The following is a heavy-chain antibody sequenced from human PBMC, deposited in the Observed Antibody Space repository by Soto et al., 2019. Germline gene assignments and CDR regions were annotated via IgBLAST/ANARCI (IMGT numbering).Heavy chain of an antibody. J-gene: IGHJ5*02. Sequence: SETLSLTCAVYGGSFSGYYWTWIRQSPGKGLEWLGYVYYTGVTNYNPSLKSRLTISMDTSKNHFSLRLTSVTAADTAMYFCARGAAVIGTFDPWGRGSPVTVSS. V-gene: IGHV4-59*01. CDR1: GGSFSGYY. CDR3: ARGAAVIGTFDP. CDR2: VYYTGVT. D-gene: IGHD2-2*01.